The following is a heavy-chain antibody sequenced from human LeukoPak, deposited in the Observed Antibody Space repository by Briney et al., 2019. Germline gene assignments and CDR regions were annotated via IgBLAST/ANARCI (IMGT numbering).Heavy chain of an antibody. Sequence: SETLSLTCTVSGGSISTDYWSWIRQPPGKGPEWIAYGHQSGSTNYNPSFKSRVTISVDASRNQFSLKLSSVTVADTAIYYCARESEGTHHDITPAFHYWGQGILVTVSS. J-gene: IGHJ4*02. CDR1: GGSISTDY. V-gene: IGHV4-59*01. CDR2: GHQSGST. CDR3: ARESEGTHHDITPAFHY. D-gene: IGHD3-10*01.